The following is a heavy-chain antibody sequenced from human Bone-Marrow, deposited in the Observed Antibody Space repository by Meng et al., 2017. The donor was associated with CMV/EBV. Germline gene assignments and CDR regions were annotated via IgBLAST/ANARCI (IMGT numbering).Heavy chain of an antibody. D-gene: IGHD2-2*01. Sequence: GSLRLSCTVSGGSVSSGSYYWSWIRQPPGKGLEWIGYIYYSGSTNYNPSLKSRVTISVDTSKNQFSLKLSSVTAADTAVYYCARRQYQLVGLAAFDIWGQGTTVTVSS. CDR2: IYYSGST. CDR1: GGSVSSGSYY. V-gene: IGHV4-61*01. J-gene: IGHJ3*02. CDR3: ARRQYQLVGLAAFDI.